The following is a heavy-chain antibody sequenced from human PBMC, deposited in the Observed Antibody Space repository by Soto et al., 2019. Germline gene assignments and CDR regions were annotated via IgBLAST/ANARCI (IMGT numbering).Heavy chain of an antibody. J-gene: IGHJ4*02. D-gene: IGHD5-18*01. CDR1: GFNFGSYT. CDR3: VKGKESGYRGAFDS. CDR2: VSGSGSSP. V-gene: IGHV3-23*01. Sequence: GGSLRLSCAATGFNFGSYTMGWVRQAPGKGLEWVSGVSGSGSSPYYADSVKGRLTISKDKSKNTLYLDLNNLRSEDTAVYFCVKGKESGYRGAFDSWGQGTMVTVSS.